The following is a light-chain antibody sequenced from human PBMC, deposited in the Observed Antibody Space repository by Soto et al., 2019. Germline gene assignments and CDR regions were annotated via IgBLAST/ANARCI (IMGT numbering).Light chain of an antibody. CDR1: QSVSNNY. J-gene: IGKJ1*01. V-gene: IGKV3-20*01. CDR2: GAS. CDR3: QQYGRSPWT. Sequence: ELVLTQSPGTLSLSPGERATLSCRASQSVSNNYLAWYLQKPGQAPRLLIYGASTRATGIPDRFSGSGSGTDFTLTISRLEPEDFAVYYCQQYGRSPWTFGQGTKVDI.